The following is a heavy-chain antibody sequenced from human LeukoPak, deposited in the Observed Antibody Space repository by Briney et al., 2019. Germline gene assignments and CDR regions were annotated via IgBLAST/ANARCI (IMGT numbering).Heavy chain of an antibody. Sequence: PGGSLRLSCAASGFTFSSYAMHWVRQAPGKGLEWVAVISYDGSNKYYADSVKGRFTISRDNSKNTLYLQMNSLRAEDTAVYYCARSGYSLSDNGIFGVVITYYFDYWGQGTLVTVSS. CDR3: ARSGYSLSDNGIFGVVITYYFDY. D-gene: IGHD3-3*01. J-gene: IGHJ4*02. CDR1: GFTFSSYA. V-gene: IGHV3-30*04. CDR2: ISYDGSNK.